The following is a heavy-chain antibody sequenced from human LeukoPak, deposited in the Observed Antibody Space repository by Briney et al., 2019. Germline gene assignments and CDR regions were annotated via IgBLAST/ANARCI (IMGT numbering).Heavy chain of an antibody. CDR1: GYSISSGYY. V-gene: IGHV4-38-2*02. Sequence: SETLSPACTVSGYSISSGYYWGCIRQPPRKGLEWIGNIYHSGSTYYNPSLKSRVTMSVDTSKNQFSLKLSSVTAADTAVYYCARVGDYNDSSGYYFDYWGQGTLVTVSS. J-gene: IGHJ4*02. D-gene: IGHD3-22*01. CDR3: ARVGDYNDSSGYYFDY. CDR2: IYHSGST.